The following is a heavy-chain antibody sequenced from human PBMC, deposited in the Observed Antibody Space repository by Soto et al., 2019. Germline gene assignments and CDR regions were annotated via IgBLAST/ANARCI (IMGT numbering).Heavy chain of an antibody. CDR1: GYTFTFFG. Sequence: QVQLVQSGAEVKKPGASVKVSCKASGYTFTFFGITWLRQAPGQGLEWMGWISAYNGNTKNAQKLQGRVTLTTEISTSTGYRERRGLRSDDTAVYYCVRDLGSMVGGIVPLFDYWGQGTLVTVSS. D-gene: IGHD3-10*01. CDR3: VRDLGSMVGGIVPLFDY. CDR2: ISAYNGNT. V-gene: IGHV1-18*01. J-gene: IGHJ4*02.